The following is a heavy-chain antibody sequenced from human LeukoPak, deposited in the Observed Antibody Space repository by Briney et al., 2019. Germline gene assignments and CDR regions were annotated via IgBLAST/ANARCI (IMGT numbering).Heavy chain of an antibody. CDR2: IYYSGST. D-gene: IGHD6-13*01. J-gene: IGHJ4*02. CDR3: ASMYSSSSHYFDY. Sequence: SETLSLTCSVSGGSISSGGYYWSWIRQHPGKGLEWIGYIYYSGSTYYNPSLKSRVTISVDTSKNQFSLKLSSVTAADTAIYYCASMYSSSSHYFDYWGQGTLVTVSS. CDR1: GGSISSGGYY. V-gene: IGHV4-31*03.